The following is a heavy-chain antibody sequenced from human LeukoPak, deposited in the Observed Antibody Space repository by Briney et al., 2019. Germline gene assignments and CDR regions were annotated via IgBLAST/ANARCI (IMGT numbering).Heavy chain of an antibody. CDR1: GYTFTSYG. CDR3: ARDIPERGFGELFGTHNWFDP. J-gene: IGHJ5*02. Sequence: ASVKVSCKASGYTFTSYGISWVRQAPGQGLEWMGGIIPIFGTANYAQKFQGRVTITADESTSTAYMELSSLRSEDTAVYYCARDIPERGFGELFGTHNWFDPWGQGTLVTVSS. D-gene: IGHD3-10*01. V-gene: IGHV1-69*13. CDR2: IIPIFGTA.